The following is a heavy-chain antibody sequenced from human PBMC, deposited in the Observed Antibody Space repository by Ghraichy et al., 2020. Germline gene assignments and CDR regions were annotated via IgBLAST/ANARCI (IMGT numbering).Heavy chain of an antibody. CDR1: GGSISSGGYS. J-gene: IGHJ4*02. Sequence: SETLSLTCAVSGGSISSGGYSWSWIRQPPGKGLEWIGYIYHSGSTYYNPSLKSRVTISVDRSKNQFSLKLSSVTAADTAVYYCARVRLAVAGEYFDYWGQGTLVTVSS. CDR3: ARVRLAVAGEYFDY. CDR2: IYHSGST. D-gene: IGHD6-19*01. V-gene: IGHV4-30-2*01.